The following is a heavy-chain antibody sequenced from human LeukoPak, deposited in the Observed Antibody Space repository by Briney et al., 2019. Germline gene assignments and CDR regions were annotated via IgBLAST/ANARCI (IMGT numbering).Heavy chain of an antibody. D-gene: IGHD3-3*01. V-gene: IGHV4-34*01. J-gene: IGHJ3*02. Sequence: PSETLSLTCAVYGGSFSGYYWSWIRQPPGKGLEWIGEINHSGSTNYNPSLKSRVTISVDTSKNQFSLKLSSVTAADTAVYYCARVRGFWSGYYNGAFDIWGQGTMVTVSS. CDR2: INHSGST. CDR1: GGSFSGYY. CDR3: ARVRGFWSGYYNGAFDI.